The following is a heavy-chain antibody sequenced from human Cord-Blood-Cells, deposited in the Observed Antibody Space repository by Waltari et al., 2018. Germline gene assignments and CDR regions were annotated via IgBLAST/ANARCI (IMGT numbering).Heavy chain of an antibody. CDR2: IYYSGST. J-gene: IGHJ3*02. CDR1: GGSISSSSYY. D-gene: IGHD5-18*01. CDR3: ARRIQLWLDAFDI. V-gene: IGHV4-39*01. Sequence: QLQLQESGPGLVKPSETLSLTCTVSGGSISSSSYYWGWIRQPPGKGLEGIGSIYYSGSTYYNPSLKSRVTISVDTSKNQFSLKLSSVTAADTAVYYCARRIQLWLDAFDIWGQGTMVTVSS.